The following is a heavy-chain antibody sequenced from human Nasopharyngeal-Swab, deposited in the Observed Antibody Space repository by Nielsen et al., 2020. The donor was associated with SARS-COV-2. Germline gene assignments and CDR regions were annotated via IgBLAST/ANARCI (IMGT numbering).Heavy chain of an antibody. CDR2: TFHTGNI. J-gene: IGHJ4*02. CDR1: GDSISSGTHY. V-gene: IGHV4-30-4*01. D-gene: IGHD4-11*01. CDR3: ARMTTLANFDF. Sequence: SETLSLTCSVSGDSISSGTHYWAWIRQSPRWGLEWIGYTFHTGNIYYNPSLKSRLSILVDTSKNQFSLSLRSVTAADTAVYYCARMTTLANFDFWGQGSLVTVSS.